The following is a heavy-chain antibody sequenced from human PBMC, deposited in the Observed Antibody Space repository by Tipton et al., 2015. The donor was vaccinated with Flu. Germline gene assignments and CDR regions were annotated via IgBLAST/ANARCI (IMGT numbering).Heavy chain of an antibody. J-gene: IGHJ6*02. D-gene: IGHD3/OR15-3a*01. CDR2: IYPGDSDI. CDR1: GYSFTNYW. V-gene: IGHV5-51*01. Sequence: VQLVQSGAEVKKPGESLKISCKGSGYSFTNYWIAWVRQMPGKGLEWMGIIYPGDSDIRYSPAFQGQVTISADKSISIAYLQWSNPEAPDTAMYYCARLLIKNDFWTGYSAYFYFMDVWGQGTTVTVSS. CDR3: ARLLIKNDFWTGYSAYFYFMDV.